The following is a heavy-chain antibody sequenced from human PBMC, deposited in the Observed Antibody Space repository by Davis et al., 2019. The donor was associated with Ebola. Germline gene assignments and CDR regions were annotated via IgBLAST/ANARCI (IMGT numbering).Heavy chain of an antibody. Sequence: HTGGSLRLSCAASGFTFSSYWMYWVRQPPGKGLVWVSRINIDGSSTRYANSLKGRFSISRDNAKNTLYLQMNSLRAEDTAVYYCERGHGSSPDNWFDPWGQGTLVTVSS. CDR2: INIDGSST. V-gene: IGHV3-74*01. J-gene: IGHJ5*02. CDR1: GFTFSSYW. CDR3: ERGHGSSPDNWFDP. D-gene: IGHD1-26*01.